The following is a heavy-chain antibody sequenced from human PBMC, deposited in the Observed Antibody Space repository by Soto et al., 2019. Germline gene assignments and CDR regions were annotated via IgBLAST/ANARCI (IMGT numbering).Heavy chain of an antibody. V-gene: IGHV3-23*01. D-gene: IGHD5-12*01. Sequence: GGSLRLSCAASGFTFSDYAMSWVRQAPGKGLEWVSTISGRAASTLSADPLEGRFTISRDNSKNNLYLQMHSLRAEDTAVYYCAKRTDGYNVGLFDYWGQGTLVTVSS. CDR3: AKRTDGYNVGLFDY. J-gene: IGHJ4*02. CDR1: GFTFSDYA. CDR2: ISGRAAST.